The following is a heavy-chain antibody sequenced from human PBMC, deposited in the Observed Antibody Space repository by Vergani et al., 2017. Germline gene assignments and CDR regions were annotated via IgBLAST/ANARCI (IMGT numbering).Heavy chain of an antibody. CDR3: ATIGYRRWGYYFDY. Sequence: QVQLQESGPGLVKPPGTLSLTCAVSGYSISSNYCWTWVRQPPGKGLEWIGEICHTEDTKYSPSLKSRVTVSVEESRNLFSLRLNSVTAADTAVYYCATIGYRRWGYYFDYWGQGILVTVSS. CDR2: ICHTEDT. D-gene: IGHD2-2*02. V-gene: IGHV4-4*03. CDR1: GYSISSNYC. J-gene: IGHJ4*02.